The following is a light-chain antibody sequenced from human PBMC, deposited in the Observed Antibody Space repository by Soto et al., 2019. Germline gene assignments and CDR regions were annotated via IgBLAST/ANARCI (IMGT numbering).Light chain of an antibody. CDR1: SSNIGAGYD. J-gene: IGLJ1*01. Sequence: QAVLTQPPSVSGAPGQRVTISCTGSSSNIGAGYDVHWYQQLPGTAPKLLIYGNSNRPSGVPDRFSGSKSGTSASLAITGLQAEDEADYYCQSRDISLSGSVCGTDPKVTV. CDR3: QSRDISLSGSV. V-gene: IGLV1-40*01. CDR2: GNS.